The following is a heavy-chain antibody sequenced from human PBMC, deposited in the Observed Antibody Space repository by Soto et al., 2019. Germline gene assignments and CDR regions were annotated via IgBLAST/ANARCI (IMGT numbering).Heavy chain of an antibody. CDR2: ISVFSGNT. V-gene: IGHV1-18*04. CDR3: ASMPQRPTANNYFDP. Sequence: QGPLVQSGAEMKKPGASVKVSCKASGYTFTSYGINWVRQAPGQGLEWVGWISVFSGNTNYAQKIQCGVTMTTDTATSTASMELRSLRSDDTAVYDCASMPQRPTANNYFDPWGQGTMVTVSS. J-gene: IGHJ5*02. CDR1: GYTFTSYG. D-gene: IGHD1-1*01.